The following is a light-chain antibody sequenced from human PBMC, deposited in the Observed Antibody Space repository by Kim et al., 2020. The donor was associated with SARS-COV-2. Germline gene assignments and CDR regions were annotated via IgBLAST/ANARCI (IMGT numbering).Light chain of an antibody. CDR2: EDS. J-gene: IGLJ3*02. V-gene: IGLV6-57*03. CDR3: QSYDSRFWV. Sequence: GRTVPHSCARSSGGIASNHVQWYQQRPGSAPTTVIYEDSLRASGVPDRFSGSIDSSSNSASLTISGLKTEDEADYYCQSYDSRFWVFGGGTQLTVL. CDR1: SGGIASNH.